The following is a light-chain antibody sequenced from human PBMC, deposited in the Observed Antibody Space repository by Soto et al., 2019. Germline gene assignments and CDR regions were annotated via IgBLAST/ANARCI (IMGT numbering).Light chain of an antibody. Sequence: SYVVIQPPSVSVSPGHAVSISCSGDKLEYKYVCWYQQKPGQAPVFLNYQDSKRPSGIPGRFSASNFGNTATLTISGTQTMDEADYYCQAWDSSTALFVFGTGTKVTVL. CDR2: QDS. CDR1: KLEYKY. J-gene: IGLJ1*01. V-gene: IGLV3-1*01. CDR3: QAWDSSTALFV.